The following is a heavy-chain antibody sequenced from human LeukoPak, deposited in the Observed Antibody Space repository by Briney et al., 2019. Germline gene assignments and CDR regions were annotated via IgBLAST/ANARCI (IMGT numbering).Heavy chain of an antibody. CDR2: ISSSSSYI. Sequence: GGSLRLSCAASGFTFRSYWMCWVGQAPGKWLEWVSSISSSSSYIYYADSVKGRFTISRDNAKNSLYLQMNSLRAEDTAVYYCARDRWELSSIDYWGQGTLVTVSS. D-gene: IGHD1-26*01. V-gene: IGHV3-21*01. CDR3: ARDRWELSSIDY. CDR1: GFTFRSYW. J-gene: IGHJ4*02.